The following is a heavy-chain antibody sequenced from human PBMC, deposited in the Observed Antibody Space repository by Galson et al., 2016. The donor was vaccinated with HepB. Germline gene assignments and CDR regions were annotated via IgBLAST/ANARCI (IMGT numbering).Heavy chain of an antibody. D-gene: IGHD3-10*01. CDR2: IHSGGHT. CDR3: AKTQGRLLIDSWFDP. V-gene: IGHV4-31*03. Sequence: TLSLTCTVSSGSISSGGYYWSWIRQHPEKGLEWIAYIHSGGHTYYNPSLQSRVTISIDTSKNQFSLQMRSVLGADTAVYYCAKTQGRLLIDSWFDPWGQGTLVTVSS. CDR1: SGSISSGGYY. J-gene: IGHJ5*02.